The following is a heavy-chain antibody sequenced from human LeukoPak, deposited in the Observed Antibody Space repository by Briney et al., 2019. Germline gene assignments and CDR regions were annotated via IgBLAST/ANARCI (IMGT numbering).Heavy chain of an antibody. CDR2: ISAGSTYI. CDR3: VRDGATRLEFDY. V-gene: IGHV3-21*01. Sequence: GGSLRLSCAASGFAFNNYSMNWVRQAPGKGLEWVSSISAGSTYIHYADSVKGRFTISRDNARNSLFMQMNSLRAEDTAVYYCVRDGATRLEFDYWGQGTLVTVSS. J-gene: IGHJ4*02. D-gene: IGHD4/OR15-4a*01. CDR1: GFAFNNYS.